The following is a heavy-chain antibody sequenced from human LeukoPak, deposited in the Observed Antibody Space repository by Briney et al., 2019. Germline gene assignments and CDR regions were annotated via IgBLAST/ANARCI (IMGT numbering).Heavy chain of an antibody. J-gene: IGHJ4*02. CDR1: GFTFSSYS. V-gene: IGHV3-21*01. Sequence: GGSLRLSCAASGFTFSSYSMNWVRQAPGKGLEWVSSISSSSSYICYADSVKGRFTISRDNAKNSLYLQMNSQRAEDTAVYYCARSPSYSSGWYQDYWGQGTLVTVSS. CDR2: ISSSSSYI. CDR3: ARSPSYSSGWYQDY. D-gene: IGHD6-19*01.